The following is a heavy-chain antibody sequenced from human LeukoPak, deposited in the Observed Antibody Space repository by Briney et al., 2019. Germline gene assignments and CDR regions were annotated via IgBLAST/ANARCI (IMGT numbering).Heavy chain of an antibody. CDR3: AKVLWFGELSPAPFDY. Sequence: GGSLRLSCAASGFTFSSYGMSWVRQAPGKGLEWVSAISGSGGSTYYADSVKGRFTISRDNSKNTLYLQMNSLRAEDTAVYYCAKVLWFGELSPAPFDYWGQGTLVTVSS. CDR1: GFTFSSYG. D-gene: IGHD3-10*01. CDR2: ISGSGGST. V-gene: IGHV3-23*01. J-gene: IGHJ4*02.